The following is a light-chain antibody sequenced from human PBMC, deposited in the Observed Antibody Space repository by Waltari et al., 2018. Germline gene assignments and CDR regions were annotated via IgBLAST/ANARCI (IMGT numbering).Light chain of an antibody. CDR2: EVS. V-gene: IGLV2-8*01. J-gene: IGLJ2*01. CDR3: SSYAGSNNLI. CDR1: SRDDGGYNY. Sequence: QSALTPPPSASGSPGQSATISCTGTSRDDGGYNYVSWYQQHPGKPPTRMLYEVSKRPSGVPDRFSGSKAGNTASLTVAGLQAEDEADYYCSSYAGSNNLIFGGGTKLTVL.